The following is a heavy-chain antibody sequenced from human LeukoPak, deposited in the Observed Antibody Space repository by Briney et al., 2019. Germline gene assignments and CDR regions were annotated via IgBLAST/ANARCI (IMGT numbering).Heavy chain of an antibody. CDR2: IYYSGST. V-gene: IGHV4-59*01. CDR3: ARALEWFGDVYYYGMDV. Sequence: SETLSLTCTVSGGXISSDYWSWIRQPPGKGLEWIGYIYYSGSTNYNPSLKSRVTISVDTSKNQFSLKLSSVTAADTAVYYCARALEWFGDVYYYGMDVWGQGTTVTVSS. J-gene: IGHJ6*02. CDR1: GGXISSDY. D-gene: IGHD3-10*01.